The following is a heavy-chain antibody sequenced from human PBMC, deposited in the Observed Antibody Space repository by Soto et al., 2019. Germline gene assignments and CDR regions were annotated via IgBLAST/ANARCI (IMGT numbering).Heavy chain of an antibody. CDR2: IYQSGST. CDR1: GASISSTTSGNW. CDR3: ARMVGATLVDF. D-gene: IGHD1-26*01. Sequence: QVQLQESGPGLVRPSGTLSLTCAVSGASISSTTSGNWWSWVRQPPGKGLEWIGEIYQSGSTNYNPSLKSRVTMSVDKSKNQFSLKLSSVTAADTAVYYCARMVGATLVDFWGQGTLVTVSS. J-gene: IGHJ4*02. V-gene: IGHV4-4*02.